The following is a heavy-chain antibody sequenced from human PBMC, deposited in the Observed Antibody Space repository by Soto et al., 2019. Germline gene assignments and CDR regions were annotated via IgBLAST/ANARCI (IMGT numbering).Heavy chain of an antibody. D-gene: IGHD6-19*01. J-gene: IGHJ1*01. Sequence: SETLSLTCTVSGGSISSYYWSWIRQPPGKGLEWIGYIYYSGSTNYNPSLKSRVTISVDTSKNQFSLKLSSVTAADTAVYYCARATYSSGWYEVTEYFPHWGQGTLVPGSS. CDR3: ARATYSSGWYEVTEYFPH. V-gene: IGHV4-59*01. CDR2: IYYSGST. CDR1: GGSISSYY.